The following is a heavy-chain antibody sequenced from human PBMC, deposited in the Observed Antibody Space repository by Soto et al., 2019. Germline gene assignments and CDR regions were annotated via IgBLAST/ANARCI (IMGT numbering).Heavy chain of an antibody. J-gene: IGHJ3*02. V-gene: IGHV5-51*01. Sequence: GESLKISCKGSGYSFTSYWIGWVRQMPGKGLEWMGITYPGDSDTRYSPSFQGQVTISADKSISTAYLQWSSLKASDTAMYYCARHSYDILTGPRATGAFDIWGQGTMVTVSS. CDR3: ARHSYDILTGPRATGAFDI. CDR1: GYSFTSYW. CDR2: TYPGDSDT. D-gene: IGHD3-9*01.